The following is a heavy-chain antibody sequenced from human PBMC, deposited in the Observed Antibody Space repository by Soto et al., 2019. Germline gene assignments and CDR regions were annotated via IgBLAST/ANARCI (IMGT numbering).Heavy chain of an antibody. Sequence: GASVKVSCKASGYTFTSYYMHWVRQAPGQGLEWMGIINPSGGSTSYAQKFQGRVTMTRDTSTSTVYMELSSLRSEDTAVYYCASGAPITMVRMNDAFVIWGQGTMVTVSS. J-gene: IGHJ3*02. CDR1: GYTFTSYY. V-gene: IGHV1-46*01. CDR2: INPSGGST. D-gene: IGHD3-10*01. CDR3: ASGAPITMVRMNDAFVI.